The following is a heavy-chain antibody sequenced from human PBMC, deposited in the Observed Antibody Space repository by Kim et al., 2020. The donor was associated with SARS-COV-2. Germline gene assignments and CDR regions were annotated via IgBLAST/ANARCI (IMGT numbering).Heavy chain of an antibody. J-gene: IGHJ5*02. CDR3: ARELAATGTFDP. Sequence: YSNPSLQSRVIISLDTSKNQSPLKRSSVTAADTAVYYCARELAATGTFDPWGQGTLVTVSS. V-gene: IGHV4-31*02. D-gene: IGHD6-13*01.